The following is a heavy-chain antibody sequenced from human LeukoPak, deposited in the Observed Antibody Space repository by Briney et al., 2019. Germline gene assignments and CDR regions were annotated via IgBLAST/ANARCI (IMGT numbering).Heavy chain of an antibody. V-gene: IGHV3-30-3*01. J-gene: IGHJ4*02. CDR2: ISYDGSNK. Sequence: GGSLRLSCAASGFTFSSYAMRWVRQAPGKGLEWVAVISYDGSNKYYADSVKGRFTISRDNSKNTLYLQMNSLRAEDTAVYYCADLASDYWGQGTLVTVSS. CDR3: ADLASDY. D-gene: IGHD5-12*01. CDR1: GFTFSSYA.